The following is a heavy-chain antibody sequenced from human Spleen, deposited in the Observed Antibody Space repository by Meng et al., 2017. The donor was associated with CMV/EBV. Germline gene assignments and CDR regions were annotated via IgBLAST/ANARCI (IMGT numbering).Heavy chain of an antibody. D-gene: IGHD1-1*01. CDR3: ARTTGTTGTFSFDN. J-gene: IGHJ4*02. CDR2: IHYSGIT. Sequence: SETLSLTCTVSDDSVSNGIYYWSWIRQPPGKGLEWIGYIHYSGITHYNPSLKSRVTISVDTSKNQYSLQLSSVTAADTALYYCARTTGTTGTFSFDNWGQGTLVTVSS. V-gene: IGHV4-61*01. CDR1: DDSVSNGIYY.